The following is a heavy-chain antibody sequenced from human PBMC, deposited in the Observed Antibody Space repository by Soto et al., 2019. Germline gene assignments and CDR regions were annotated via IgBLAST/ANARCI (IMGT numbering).Heavy chain of an antibody. V-gene: IGHV4-34*01. CDR2: INHSGST. CDR3: ARAPPATTGGDWFDP. J-gene: IGHJ5*02. CDR1: GGSFSVYY. D-gene: IGHD1-1*01. Sequence: PSETLSLTCAVYGGSFSVYYWSWIRQPPGKGLEWIGEINHSGSTNYNPSLKSRVTISVDTSKNQFSLKLSSVTAADTAVYYCARAPPATTGGDWFDPWGQGTLVTVSS.